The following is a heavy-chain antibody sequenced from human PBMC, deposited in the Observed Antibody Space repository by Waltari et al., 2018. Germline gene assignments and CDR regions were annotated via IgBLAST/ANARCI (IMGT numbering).Heavy chain of an antibody. CDR1: GYRFTSYW. Sequence: VQVVQSAAEVKKPGESLRISCRGSGYRFTSYWIGWVRQMPGKGLEGMAVMYPGDSDIRYSPSLQGQVTISADNAITPAYLQWDSLKASDTAMYYCGRISGIVGGTVENWGQGTLITVSS. D-gene: IGHD1-26*01. V-gene: IGHV5-51*01. CDR2: MYPGDSDI. CDR3: GRISGIVGGTVEN. J-gene: IGHJ4*01.